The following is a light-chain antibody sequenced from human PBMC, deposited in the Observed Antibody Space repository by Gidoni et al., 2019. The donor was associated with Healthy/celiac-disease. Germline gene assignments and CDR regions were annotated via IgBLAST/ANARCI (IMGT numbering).Light chain of an antibody. V-gene: IGLV2-14*01. Sequence: QSALTQPDSVSGSPGQSITISCTGTSSDVCGYTYVSWYQQHPGKAPNRMIYDVSNRPSGVSNRFSGSKSGNTSSLTISGLQAEDEADYYCSSYTSSSTLRIGGGTKLTVL. CDR1: SSDVCGYTY. CDR2: DVS. CDR3: SSYTSSSTLR. J-gene: IGLJ2*01.